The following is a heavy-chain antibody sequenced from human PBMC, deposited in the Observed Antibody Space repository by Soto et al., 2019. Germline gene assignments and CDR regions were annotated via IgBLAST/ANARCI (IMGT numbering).Heavy chain of an antibody. CDR1: SYTFTSYG. D-gene: IGHD6-19*01. J-gene: IGHJ6*02. CDR2: ISAYNGNT. V-gene: IGHV1-18*01. Sequence: ASGKVSCKACSYTFTSYGISLLRHTPGQGLEWMGWISAYNGNTNYAQKLQGRVTMTTDTSTSTAYMELRSLRSDDTAVYYCARAVGYYYGMDVWGQGTTVTVSS. CDR3: ARAVGYYYGMDV.